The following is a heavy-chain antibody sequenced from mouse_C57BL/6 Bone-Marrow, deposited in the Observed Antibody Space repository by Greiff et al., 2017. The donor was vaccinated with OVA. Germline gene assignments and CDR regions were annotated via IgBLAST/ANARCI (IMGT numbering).Heavy chain of an antibody. D-gene: IGHD1-1*01. V-gene: IGHV14-3*01. CDR3: ARPYYYGSRGFAY. Sequence: VQLQQSVAELVRPGASVKLSCTASGFNIKNTYMHWVKQRPEQGLEWIGRIDPANGNTKYAPKFQGKATITADTSSNTAYLQLSSLTSEDTAIDYCARPYYYGSRGFAYWGQGTLVTVSA. CDR2: IDPANGNT. CDR1: GFNIKNTY. J-gene: IGHJ3*01.